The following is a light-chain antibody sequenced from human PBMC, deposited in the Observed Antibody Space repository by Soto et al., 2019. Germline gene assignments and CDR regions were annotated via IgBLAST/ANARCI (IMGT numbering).Light chain of an antibody. V-gene: IGKV3-15*01. Sequence: EIVLPQSPATLSLSPGERAPLSCRASQSVGRDYLGWYQQKPGQAHRLLIYRASTRAAGLPDRFSGSGSETDFTLTISSLQSEEFAVYYCQKYNNWPITVGQGTRLEIK. CDR1: QSVGRDY. CDR2: RAS. CDR3: QKYNNWPIT. J-gene: IGKJ5*01.